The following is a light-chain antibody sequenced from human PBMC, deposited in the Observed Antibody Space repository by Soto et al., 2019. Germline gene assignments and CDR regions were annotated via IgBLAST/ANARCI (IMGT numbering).Light chain of an antibody. Sequence: QSALTHPASVSGSPGQSSPISCTGTSSDVGGYNYVSWYQQHPVKAPKLMIYDVTNRPSGVSDRFSGSKSGNTASLTISGLQAEDEADYYCSSYTSSSTPYVFGTGTKVTVL. CDR2: DVT. CDR1: SSDVGGYNY. V-gene: IGLV2-14*01. J-gene: IGLJ1*01. CDR3: SSYTSSSTPYV.